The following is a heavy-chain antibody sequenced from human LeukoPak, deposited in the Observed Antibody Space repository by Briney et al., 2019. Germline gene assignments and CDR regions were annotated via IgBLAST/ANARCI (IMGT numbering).Heavy chain of an antibody. J-gene: IGHJ4*02. V-gene: IGHV4-34*01. CDR1: GGSFSGYY. D-gene: IGHD5-18*01. CDR2: INHSGST. CDR3: ARPDGYSYGPFDY. Sequence: SETLSLTCAVYGGSFSGYYWSWIRQPPGKGLEWIGEINHSGSTNYNPSLKSRVTISVDTSKNQFSLKLSSVTAADTAVYYCARPDGYSYGPFDYWGQGTLVTVSS.